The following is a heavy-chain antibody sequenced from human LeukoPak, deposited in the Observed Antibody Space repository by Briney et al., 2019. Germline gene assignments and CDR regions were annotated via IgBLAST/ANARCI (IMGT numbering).Heavy chain of an antibody. CDR1: GGSISSGSYC. Sequence: SETLSLTCTVSGGSISSGSYCWSWIRQPAGKGLEWIGHIHISGNTNYNPSLKSRVTISVDTSKNQFSLKLTSVTAADTAVYYCAREYDFWSGYYYYYYMDVWGKGTTVTVSS. CDR2: IHISGNT. V-gene: IGHV4-61*09. D-gene: IGHD3-3*01. J-gene: IGHJ6*03. CDR3: AREYDFWSGYYYYYYMDV.